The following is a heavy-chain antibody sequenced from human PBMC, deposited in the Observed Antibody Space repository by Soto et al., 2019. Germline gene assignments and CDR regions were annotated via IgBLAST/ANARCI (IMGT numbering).Heavy chain of an antibody. D-gene: IGHD3-10*02. Sequence: QVQLVQSGAEVRKPGASVMVSRKASGYTFTNYDINWVRQATGQGLEWMGWMNPNSGNTGYAQKFQGRVTMTRDTSRRTAYMELSSLRPDDTAVYYCARAPYVAARNWLDPWGQGTLVTVSS. J-gene: IGHJ5*02. CDR2: MNPNSGNT. CDR3: ARAPYVAARNWLDP. CDR1: GYTFTNYD. V-gene: IGHV1-8*01.